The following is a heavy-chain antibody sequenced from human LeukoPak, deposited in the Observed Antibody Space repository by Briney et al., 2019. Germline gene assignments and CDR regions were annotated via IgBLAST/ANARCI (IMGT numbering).Heavy chain of an antibody. Sequence: SDILSLTCTVSGGSISSYYGSWIRQPPGKGLEWIGYIYYSGSTNYNPSLKSRVTISVDTSKNQFSLKLSSVTAADTAVYYCARDRSGGKGWFDPWGQGTLVTVSS. J-gene: IGHJ5*02. D-gene: IGHD2-15*01. V-gene: IGHV4-59*01. CDR1: GGSISSYY. CDR2: IYYSGST. CDR3: ARDRSGGKGWFDP.